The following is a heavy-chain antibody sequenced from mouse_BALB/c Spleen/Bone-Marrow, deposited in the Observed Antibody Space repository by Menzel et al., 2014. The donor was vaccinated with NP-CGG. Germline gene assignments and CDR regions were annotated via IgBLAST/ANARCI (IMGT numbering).Heavy chain of an antibody. Sequence: QVQLKESGPGLVAPSQSLSITCTVSGFSLTSYGVHWVRQPQGKDLEWLGVIWAGGSTNYNSALMSRLSISKDNSKSQVFLKMNSLQTDDTAMYYCASLYLFAYWGQGTLVTVSA. CDR3: ASLYLFAY. CDR1: GFSLTSYG. D-gene: IGHD5-1-1*01. CDR2: IWAGGST. V-gene: IGHV2-9*02. J-gene: IGHJ3*01.